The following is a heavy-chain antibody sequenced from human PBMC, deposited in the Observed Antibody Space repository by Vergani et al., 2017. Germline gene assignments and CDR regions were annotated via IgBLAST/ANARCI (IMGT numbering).Heavy chain of an antibody. CDR2: IYYSGST. Sequence: QVQLQESGPGLVKPSETLSLTCAVSGSSISSGSYWGWIRQPPGKGLEWIGSIYYSGSTYYNPSLKSRVTISVDTSKNQFSLKLSSVTAADTAVYYCAREAHGSGSYYKMAPTDYWGQGTLVTVSS. CDR3: AREAHGSGSYYKMAPTDY. J-gene: IGHJ4*02. V-gene: IGHV4-38-2*02. CDR1: GSSISSGSY. D-gene: IGHD3-10*01.